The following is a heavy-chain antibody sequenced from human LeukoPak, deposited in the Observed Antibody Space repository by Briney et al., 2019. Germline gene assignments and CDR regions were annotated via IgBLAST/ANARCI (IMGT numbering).Heavy chain of an antibody. V-gene: IGHV3-7*05. D-gene: IGHD4-17*01. CDR2: IKMDASEI. CDR3: ARIRVDYGDYGMDV. J-gene: IGHJ6*02. CDR1: GFTFSNYW. Sequence: QTGGSLRLSCASSGFTFSNYWMSWVRQAPGRGLEWVTNIKMDASEIYYVDSVKGRFTISRDNDRNSLFLQMNSLRVEDTAVYYCARIRVDYGDYGMDVWGQGTTVTVSS.